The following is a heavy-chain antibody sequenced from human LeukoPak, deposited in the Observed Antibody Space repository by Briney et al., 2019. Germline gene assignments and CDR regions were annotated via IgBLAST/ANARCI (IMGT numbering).Heavy chain of an antibody. J-gene: IGHJ4*02. CDR2: ISSNGGST. CDR3: ARATDRNYYDSSGYYDY. Sequence: GGSLRLSCAASGFTFSSYALHWVRQAPGKGLEYVSAISSNGGSTYYANSVQGRFTISRDNSKNTLYLQMGSLRAEDMAVYYCARATDRNYYDSSGYYDYWGQGTLVTVSS. CDR1: GFTFSSYA. V-gene: IGHV3-64*01. D-gene: IGHD3-22*01.